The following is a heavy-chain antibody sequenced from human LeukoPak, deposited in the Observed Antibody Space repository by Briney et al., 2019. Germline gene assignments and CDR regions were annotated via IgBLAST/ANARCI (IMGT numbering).Heavy chain of an antibody. D-gene: IGHD5-18*01. CDR3: ARFPYSYGYPGDY. CDR2: ISSSSSYI. CDR1: GFTFSSYS. J-gene: IGHJ4*02. Sequence: GGSLRLSCAASGFTFSSYSMNWVRQAPGKGLEWVSSISSSSSYIYYADSVKGRFTISRDNAKNSLYLQMNSLRAEDTAVYYCARFPYSYGYPGDYWGQGTLVTVSS. V-gene: IGHV3-21*01.